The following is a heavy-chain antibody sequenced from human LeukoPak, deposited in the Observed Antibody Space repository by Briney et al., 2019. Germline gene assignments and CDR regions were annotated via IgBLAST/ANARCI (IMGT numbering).Heavy chain of an antibody. V-gene: IGHV3-66*01. CDR2: IYSGGST. CDR3: SLLDY. CDR1: GFTFSHYY. Sequence: GGSLRLSCAASGFTFSHYYMSWVRQAPGKGLEWVSVIYSGGSTYYADSVKGRFTFSRDNSKNTLYLQMNSLRAEDTAVYYCSLLDYWGQGTLVTVSS. D-gene: IGHD5/OR15-5a*01. J-gene: IGHJ4*02.